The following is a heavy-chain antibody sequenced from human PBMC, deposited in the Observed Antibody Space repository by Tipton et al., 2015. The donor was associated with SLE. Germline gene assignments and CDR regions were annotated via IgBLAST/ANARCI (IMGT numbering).Heavy chain of an antibody. CDR1: GFAFSSFS. D-gene: IGHD2-2*01. Sequence: SLRLSCAASGFAFSSFSMNWVRQAPGRGLEWVSSITGSGGYIYYADSVKGRFTISRDNAANSLYLQMNSLRAEDTAVYYCARDCSTGCFYCYGLDVWGQGTTVTVSS. V-gene: IGHV3-21*03. CDR2: ITGSGGYI. CDR3: ARDCSTGCFYCYGLDV. J-gene: IGHJ6*02.